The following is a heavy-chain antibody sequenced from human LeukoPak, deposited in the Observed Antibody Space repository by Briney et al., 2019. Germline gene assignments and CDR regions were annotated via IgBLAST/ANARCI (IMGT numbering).Heavy chain of an antibody. CDR1: GFTFSSYS. CDR2: IGSSSSYI. J-gene: IGHJ4*02. V-gene: IGHV3-21*01. D-gene: IGHD3-3*01. CDR3: ARALVLRSASDY. Sequence: PGGSLRLSCAASGFTFSSYSMNWVRQAPGKGLEWVSSIGSSSSYIYYADSVKGRFTISRDNAKNSLYLQMNSLRAEDTAVYYCARALVLRSASDYWGQGTLVTVSS.